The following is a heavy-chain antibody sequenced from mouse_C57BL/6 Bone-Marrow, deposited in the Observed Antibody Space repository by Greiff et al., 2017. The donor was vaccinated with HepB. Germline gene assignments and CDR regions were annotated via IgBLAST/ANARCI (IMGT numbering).Heavy chain of an antibody. D-gene: IGHD4-1*01. CDR2: IRNKANGYTT. V-gene: IGHV7-3*01. J-gene: IGHJ4*01. Sequence: EVNVVYSGGGLVQPWGSLSLSCAASGFTFTDYYMSWVRQPPGKALEWLGFIRNKANGYTTEYSASVKGRFTISRDNSQSILYLQMNALRAEDSATYYCASANWDYAMDYWGQGTSVTVSS. CDR3: ASANWDYAMDY. CDR1: GFTFTDYY.